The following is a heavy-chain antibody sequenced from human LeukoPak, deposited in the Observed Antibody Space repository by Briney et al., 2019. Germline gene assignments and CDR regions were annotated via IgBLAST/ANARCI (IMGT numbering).Heavy chain of an antibody. CDR2: INRSGRST. V-gene: IGHV3-20*04. D-gene: IGHD2-2*01. CDR1: GVAFDEHG. Sequence: PGGSLRLSCTASGVAFDEHGLSWGRQLPGKGQDLVSVINRSGRSTGYAAPLRRRFTISRDNAKNSLYLQMDSLRAEDTALYYCARAPITSPFYFDYWGQGTLVTVSS. J-gene: IGHJ4*02. CDR3: ARAPITSPFYFDY.